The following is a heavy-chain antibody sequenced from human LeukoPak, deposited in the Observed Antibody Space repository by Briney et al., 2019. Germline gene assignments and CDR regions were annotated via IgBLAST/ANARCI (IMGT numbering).Heavy chain of an antibody. CDR3: TRDFSYCGGDCSTIDY. CDR1: GFTFGEYA. V-gene: IGHV3-49*04. J-gene: IGHJ4*02. D-gene: IGHD2-21*02. Sequence: GRSLRLSCTASGFTFGEYAMSWVRQAPGKGLEWVGFIRSKAYGGTTEYAASVKGRFTISRDDSKSIAYLQMNSLKTEDTAVYYCTRDFSYCGGDCSTIDYWGQGTLVTVSS. CDR2: IRSKAYGGTT.